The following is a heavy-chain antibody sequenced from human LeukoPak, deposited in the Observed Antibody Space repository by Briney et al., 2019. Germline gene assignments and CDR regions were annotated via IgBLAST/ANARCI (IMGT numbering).Heavy chain of an antibody. CDR1: GGTFSSYA. CDR3: ARGTGLMVRGVQTRYYFDY. CDR2: IIPIFGTA. J-gene: IGHJ4*02. D-gene: IGHD3-10*01. V-gene: IGHV1-69*13. Sequence: SVKVSCKASGGTFSSYAISWVRQAPGQGLEWMGGIIPIFGTANYAQKFQGRVTITADESTSTAYMELSSLRSEDTAVYYCARGTGLMVRGVQTRYYFDYWGQGTLVTVSS.